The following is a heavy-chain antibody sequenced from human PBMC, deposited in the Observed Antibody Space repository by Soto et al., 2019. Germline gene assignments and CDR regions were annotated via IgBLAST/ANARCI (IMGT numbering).Heavy chain of an antibody. CDR3: ARDLTAMITGGPDY. D-gene: IGHD3-16*01. J-gene: IGHJ4*02. V-gene: IGHV1-18*01. CDR2: ISAYSGDT. CDR1: GYTFTTYG. Sequence: QVQLVQSGVEVEKPGASVKVSCKASGYTFTTYGISCVRQAPGQGLEWMGWISAYSGDTNYAQKFQDRVTMTTDTSTSTAYMELRNLISDATAVYYCARDLTAMITGGPDYWGQGTLVTVSS.